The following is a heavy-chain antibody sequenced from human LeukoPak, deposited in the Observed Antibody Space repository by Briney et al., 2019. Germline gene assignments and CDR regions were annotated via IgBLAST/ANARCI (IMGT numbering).Heavy chain of an antibody. D-gene: IGHD5-24*01. J-gene: IGHJ4*02. Sequence: SVKVSCKASGGTFSSYAISWVRQAPGQGLEWMGRIIPIFGTANYAQKFQGRVTITTDESTSTAYMELSSLRSEDTAVYYCARDVTVEMATYGVFDYWGQGTLVTVSS. CDR1: GGTFSSYA. CDR2: IIPIFGTA. V-gene: IGHV1-69*05. CDR3: ARDVTVEMATYGVFDY.